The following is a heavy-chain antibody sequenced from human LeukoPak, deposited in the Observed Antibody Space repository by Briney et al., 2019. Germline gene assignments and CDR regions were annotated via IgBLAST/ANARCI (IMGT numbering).Heavy chain of an antibody. D-gene: IGHD6-6*01. Sequence: GGSLRLSCAASGFTFSDYYMSWIRQAPGEGLEWVSYISSSGSTIYYADSVKGRFTISRDNAKNLLYLQMNGLRAEDTAVYYCATYSSSSPDYWGQGTLVTVSS. CDR2: ISSSGSTI. V-gene: IGHV3-11*04. J-gene: IGHJ4*02. CDR1: GFTFSDYY. CDR3: ATYSSSSPDY.